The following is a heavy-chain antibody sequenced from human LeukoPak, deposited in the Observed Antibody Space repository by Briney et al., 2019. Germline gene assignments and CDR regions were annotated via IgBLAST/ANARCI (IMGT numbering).Heavy chain of an antibody. Sequence: SETLSLTCTVSGGSISSYYWSWIRQPAGKGLEWIGRIYTSGSTNYNPSLKSRVTMSVDTSKNQFSLKLSSVTAADTAVYYCAKEKSRGLTGGYYFDYWGQGTLVTVSS. CDR2: IYTSGST. CDR1: GGSISSYY. J-gene: IGHJ4*02. V-gene: IGHV4-4*07. CDR3: AKEKSRGLTGGYYFDY. D-gene: IGHD6-19*01.